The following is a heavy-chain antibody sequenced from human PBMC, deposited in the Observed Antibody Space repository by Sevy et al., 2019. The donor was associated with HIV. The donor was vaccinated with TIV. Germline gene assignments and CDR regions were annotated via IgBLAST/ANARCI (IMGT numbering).Heavy chain of an antibody. CDR3: ARDLYDFWNDTLVMNYYYYGMDV. CDR1: GGTFSSYA. Sequence: ASVKVSCKASGGTFSSYAISWVRHAPGEGLEWMGRIIPIFGTANYAQKFQGRVTITADESTSTAYMELSSLRSEDTAVYYCARDLYDFWNDTLVMNYYYYGMDVWGQGTTVTVSS. D-gene: IGHD3-3*01. CDR2: IIPIFGTA. J-gene: IGHJ6*02. V-gene: IGHV1-69*13.